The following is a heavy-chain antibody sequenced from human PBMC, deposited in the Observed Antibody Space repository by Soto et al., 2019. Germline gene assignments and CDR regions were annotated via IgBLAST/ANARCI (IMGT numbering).Heavy chain of an antibody. J-gene: IGHJ4*02. CDR2: ISSSSSTI. CDR3: ASGKDYAAGGY. D-gene: IGHD4-17*01. Sequence: EVQLVESGGGLVQPGGSLRLSCAASGFTFSSYSMNWVRQAPGKGLEMVSYISSSSSTIYYADSVKGRFTISRDNAKNSLYLPMNSLRDEDTAVYYWASGKDYAAGGYWGQGTLVTVSS. CDR1: GFTFSSYS. V-gene: IGHV3-48*02.